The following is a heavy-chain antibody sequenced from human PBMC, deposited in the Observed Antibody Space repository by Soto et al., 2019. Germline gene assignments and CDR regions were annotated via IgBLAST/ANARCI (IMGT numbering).Heavy chain of an antibody. Sequence: ASVKVSCKASGYTFTSYAMHWVRQAPGQRLEWMGWINAGNGNTKYSQKFQGRVTITRDTSASTAYMELSSLRSEDTAVYYCARDASSTGTGWFDPWGQGTLVTVSA. CDR1: GYTFTSYA. J-gene: IGHJ5*02. V-gene: IGHV1-3*01. CDR3: ARDASSTGTGWFDP. D-gene: IGHD2-2*01. CDR2: INAGNGNT.